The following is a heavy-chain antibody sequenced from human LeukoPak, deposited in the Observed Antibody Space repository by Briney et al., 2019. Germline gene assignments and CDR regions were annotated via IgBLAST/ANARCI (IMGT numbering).Heavy chain of an antibody. CDR3: AGNYGDYGSFDY. D-gene: IGHD4-17*01. CDR1: GGSISSSSYY. J-gene: IGHJ4*02. CDR2: IYYSGST. Sequence: SETLSLTCTVSGGSISSSSYYWGWIRQPPGKGLEWIGSIYYSGSTYYNPSLKSRVTISVDTSKNQFSLKLSSVTAADTAVYYCAGNYGDYGSFDYWGQGTLVTVSS. V-gene: IGHV4-39*01.